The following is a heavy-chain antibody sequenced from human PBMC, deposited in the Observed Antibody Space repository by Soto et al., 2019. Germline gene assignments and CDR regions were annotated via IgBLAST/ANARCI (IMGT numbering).Heavy chain of an antibody. Sequence: SETLSLTCAVSGGSISSGGYSWSWIRQPPGKGLEWIGYIYHSGSTYYNPSLKSRVTISVDRSKNQFSLKLSSVSAADTAVYYFTRRPSPDTTHYRCQGLLVT. CDR3: TRRPSPDTTHY. V-gene: IGHV4-30-2*01. CDR2: IYHSGST. CDR1: GGSISSGGYS. D-gene: IGHD1-1*01. J-gene: IGHJ4*02.